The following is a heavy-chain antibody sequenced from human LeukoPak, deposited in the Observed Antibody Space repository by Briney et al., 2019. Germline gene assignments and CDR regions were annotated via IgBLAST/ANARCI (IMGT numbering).Heavy chain of an antibody. D-gene: IGHD6-25*01. J-gene: IGHJ1*01. CDR3: ARAAGFDAEYFQH. CDR2: ISGSGGST. V-gene: IGHV3-23*01. CDR1: GFTFSSYA. Sequence: GGSLRLSCAASGFTFSSYAMSWVRQAPGKRLEWVSAISGSGGSTYYADSVKGRFTISRDNSKNTLYLQMNSLRAEDTAVYYCARAAGFDAEYFQHWGQSTLVTVSS.